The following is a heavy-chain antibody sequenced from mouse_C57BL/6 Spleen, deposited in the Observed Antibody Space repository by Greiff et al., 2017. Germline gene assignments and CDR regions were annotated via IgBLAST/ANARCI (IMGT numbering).Heavy chain of an antibody. CDR1: GFTFSSYA. Sequence: EVHLVESGGGLVKPGGSLKLSCAASGFTFSSYAMSWVRQTPEKRLEWVATISDGGSYTYYPDNVKGRFTISRDNAKNNLYLQMSHLKSEDTAMYYCARGGNWDFFAYWVQGTLVTVSA. CDR2: ISDGGSYT. CDR3: ARGGNWDFFAY. V-gene: IGHV5-4*01. D-gene: IGHD4-1*01. J-gene: IGHJ3*01.